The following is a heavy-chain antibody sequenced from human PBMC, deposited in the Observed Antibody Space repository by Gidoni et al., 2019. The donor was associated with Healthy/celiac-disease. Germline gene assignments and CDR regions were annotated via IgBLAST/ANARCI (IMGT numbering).Heavy chain of an antibody. D-gene: IGHD2-2*01. Sequence: QVQLVQSGAAVKKPGSSVKVSCKASGGTFSSYATSWVRQAAGQGLEWMGGIIPIFGTANYAQKFQGRVTITADESTSTAYMELSSLRSEDTAVYYCARGTSDIVVVPAAPRPHYYYYGMDVWGQGTTVTVSS. CDR1: GGTFSSYA. CDR2: IIPIFGTA. J-gene: IGHJ6*02. CDR3: ARGTSDIVVVPAAPRPHYYYYGMDV. V-gene: IGHV1-69*01.